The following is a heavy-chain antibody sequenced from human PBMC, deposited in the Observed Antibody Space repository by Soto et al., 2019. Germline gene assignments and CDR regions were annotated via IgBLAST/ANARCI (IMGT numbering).Heavy chain of an antibody. Sequence: QVQLQESGPGLVKPSETLSLTCTVSGGSINTYYWSWIRQPPGKGLEWIGYIYYSGNTYYNPSLKSRVAMSVDTSKNPYSLKLSAVIAADTAIYYCARRRRGASGIFDYWGQGTQVTVSS. D-gene: IGHD6-13*01. CDR2: IYYSGNT. CDR3: ARRRRGASGIFDY. CDR1: GGSINTYY. J-gene: IGHJ4*02. V-gene: IGHV4-59*01.